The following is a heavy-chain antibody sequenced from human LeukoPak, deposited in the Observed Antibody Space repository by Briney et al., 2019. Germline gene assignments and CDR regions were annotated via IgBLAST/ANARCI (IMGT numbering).Heavy chain of an antibody. CDR1: GYTFTSYG. J-gene: IGHJ6*02. CDR2: ISAYNGNT. V-gene: IGHV1-18*01. Sequence: ASVKVSCKASGYTFTSYGISWVRQAPGQGLEWMGWISAYNGNTNYAQKLQGRVTMTTDTSTSTAHMELRSLRSDDTAVYYCAREELRYFDWLLENYYYYYGMDVWGQGTTVTVSS. CDR3: AREELRYFDWLLENYYYYYGMDV. D-gene: IGHD3-9*01.